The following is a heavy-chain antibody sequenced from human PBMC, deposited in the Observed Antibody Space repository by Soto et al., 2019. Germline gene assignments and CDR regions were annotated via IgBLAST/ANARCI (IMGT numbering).Heavy chain of an antibody. CDR3: ARDTGSYYLDS. J-gene: IGHJ4*02. CDR2: IHYSGTT. V-gene: IGHV4-59*01. Sequence: QVQLLESGPGLVKPSETLSLTCTIYGGSISSYFWSRIRQPPGKGLEWIGYIHYSGTTVYSPSLKSRVTMSIDTSENQFTLNLTSVTAADTAVYYCARDTGSYYLDSWGQGSLVTVSS. CDR1: GGSISSYF. D-gene: IGHD1-26*01.